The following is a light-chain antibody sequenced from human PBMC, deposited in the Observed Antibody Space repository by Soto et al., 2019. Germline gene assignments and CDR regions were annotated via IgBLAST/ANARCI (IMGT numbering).Light chain of an antibody. CDR2: GAS. V-gene: IGKV3-15*01. CDR3: QQFNKWPIT. J-gene: IGKJ5*01. Sequence: VMTQSPSTLSVSPGERATLSCRASQSVSSYLAWYQQKPGQAPRLLIFGASSRATGIPARFSGSGSGTEFTLTINSLQSEDFAVYFCQQFNKWPITFGQGTRLEIK. CDR1: QSVSSY.